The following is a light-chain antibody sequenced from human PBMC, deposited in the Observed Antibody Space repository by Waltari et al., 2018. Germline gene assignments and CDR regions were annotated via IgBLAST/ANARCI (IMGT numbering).Light chain of an antibody. CDR1: QSVSSY. CDR2: DAS. Sequence: EIVLTQSPATLSLSPGERATLSGSASQSVSSYLAWSQQKPGQAPRLLIYDASNRATGIPARFSGSGSGTDFTLTISSLEPEDFAVYYCQQRSNWPRVTFGGGTKVEIK. V-gene: IGKV3-11*01. J-gene: IGKJ4*01. CDR3: QQRSNWPRVT.